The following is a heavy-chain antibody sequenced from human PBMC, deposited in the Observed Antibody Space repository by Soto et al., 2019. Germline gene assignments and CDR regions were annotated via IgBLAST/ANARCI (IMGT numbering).Heavy chain of an antibody. CDR1: GGSISSGGYY. CDR2: IYYSGST. V-gene: IGHV4-31*03. J-gene: IGHJ4*02. Sequence: QVQLQESGPGLVKPSQTLSLTCTVSGGSISSGGYYWSWIRQHPGKGLEWIGYIYYSGSTNYNPSLKSRVTXSXDXXKNQFSLKLSSVTAADTAVYYCARGLGIAAAQYDYWGQGTLVTVSS. CDR3: ARGLGIAAAQYDY. D-gene: IGHD6-13*01.